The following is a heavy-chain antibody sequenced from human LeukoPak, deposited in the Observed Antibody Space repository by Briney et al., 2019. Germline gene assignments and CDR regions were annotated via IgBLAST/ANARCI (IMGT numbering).Heavy chain of an antibody. Sequence: GGSLRLSCAASGFTFSSYWMHWVRQAPGKGLVWVSRVSTDGSSTTYADSVKGRFTISRDNAKNTLDLQMNSLRAEDTAVYFCARRRLLPSLETYYWGQGVLVTVSS. J-gene: IGHJ4*02. CDR2: VSTDGSST. V-gene: IGHV3-74*01. CDR3: ARRRLLPSLETYY. CDR1: GFTFSSYW. D-gene: IGHD3-3*01.